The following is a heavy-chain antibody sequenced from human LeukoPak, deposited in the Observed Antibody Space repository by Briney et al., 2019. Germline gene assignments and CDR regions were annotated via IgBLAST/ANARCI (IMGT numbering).Heavy chain of an antibody. D-gene: IGHD2-2*01. J-gene: IGHJ6*03. Sequence: GGSLRLSCAASGFTVSSNYMSWVRQAPGKGPEWVSVIYSGGSTYYADSVKGRFTISRDNSKNTLYLQMNSLRAEDTAVYYCASDTYCSSTSCKADDYYYMDVWGKGTTVTVSS. CDR1: GFTVSSNY. CDR3: ASDTYCSSTSCKADDYYYMDV. V-gene: IGHV3-66*02. CDR2: IYSGGST.